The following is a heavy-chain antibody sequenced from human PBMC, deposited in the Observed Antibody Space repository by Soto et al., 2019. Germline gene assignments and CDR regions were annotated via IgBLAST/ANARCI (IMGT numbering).Heavy chain of an antibody. Sequence: GGSLRLSCAASGFTFSSYGMHWVRQAPGKGLEWVAVISYDGSNKYYADSVKGRFTISRDNSKNTLNLQMNSLRAEDTAFYYCAKDSAADPEKARDGYNSLWGQGTLVTVSS. J-gene: IGHJ4*02. CDR1: GFTFSSYG. V-gene: IGHV3-30*18. CDR3: AKDSAADPEKARDGYNSL. CDR2: ISYDGSNK. D-gene: IGHD5-12*01.